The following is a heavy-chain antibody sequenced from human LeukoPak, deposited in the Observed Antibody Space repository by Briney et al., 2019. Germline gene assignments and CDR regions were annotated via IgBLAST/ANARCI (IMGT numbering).Heavy chain of an antibody. CDR3: ARWKLDGAVAGDWYFDL. D-gene: IGHD6-19*01. V-gene: IGHV4-34*01. CDR2: INHSGST. J-gene: IGHJ2*01. CDR1: GGSFSGYY. Sequence: SETLSLTCAVYGGSFSGYYRSWIRQPPGKGLEWIGEINHSGSTNYNPSLKSRVTISVDTSKNQFSLKLSSVTAADTAVYYCARWKLDGAVAGDWYFDLWGRGTLVTVSS.